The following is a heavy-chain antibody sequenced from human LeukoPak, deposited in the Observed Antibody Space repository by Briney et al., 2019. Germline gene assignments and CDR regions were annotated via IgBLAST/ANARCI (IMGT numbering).Heavy chain of an antibody. Sequence: GGSLRLSCAASGFTFSSYAMHWVRQAPGKGLEWVAVISYDGSNKYYADSVKGRFTISRDNSKNTLYLQMNSLRAEDTAVYYCARGGIGYDLPFDYWGQGTLVTVSS. D-gene: IGHD5-12*01. J-gene: IGHJ4*02. V-gene: IGHV3-30*04. CDR3: ARGGIGYDLPFDY. CDR2: ISYDGSNK. CDR1: GFTFSSYA.